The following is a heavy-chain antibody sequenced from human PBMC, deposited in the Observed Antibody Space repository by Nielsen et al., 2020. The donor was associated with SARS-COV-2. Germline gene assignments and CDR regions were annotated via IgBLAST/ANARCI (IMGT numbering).Heavy chain of an antibody. V-gene: IGHV3-23*01. CDR3: AKDGSGWAKMYFDY. CDR2: ISGSGGST. J-gene: IGHJ4*02. Sequence: GVLKISRAASGFTFSSYAMSWVRQAPGKGLEWVSAISGSGGSTYYADSVKGRFTISRDNSKNTLYLQMNSLRAEDTAVYYCAKDGSGWAKMYFDYWGQGTLVTVSS. D-gene: IGHD6-19*01. CDR1: GFTFSSYA.